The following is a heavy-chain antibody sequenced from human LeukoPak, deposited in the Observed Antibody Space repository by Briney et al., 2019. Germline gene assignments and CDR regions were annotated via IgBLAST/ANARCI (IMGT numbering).Heavy chain of an antibody. CDR3: ASDGPFDY. V-gene: IGHV1-2*02. CDR1: GYTYIGYH. CDR2: INPNSGGT. Sequence: GSVKVSCKRSGYTYIGYHMQGLRQAPGQGLEWMGWINPNSGGTNYAQKFQGRVTMTRDTSISTAYMELSRLRSDDTAVYYCASDGPFDYWGQGTLVTVSS. J-gene: IGHJ4*02.